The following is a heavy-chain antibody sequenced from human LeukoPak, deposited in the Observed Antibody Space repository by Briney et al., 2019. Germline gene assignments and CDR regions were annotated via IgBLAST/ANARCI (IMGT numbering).Heavy chain of an antibody. V-gene: IGHV3-21*04. J-gene: IGHJ3*02. D-gene: IGHD6-19*01. CDR1: GFTISSYS. CDR3: ARDRSSSGWYAPDAFDI. Sequence: GGTLRLSCTASGFTISSYSLNWVRKPPGKGQELVSCISTCSSYKYYEDSVKGRLTITRDNAKNSQYLQMNSLRAEDTALYYCARDRSSSGWYAPDAFDIWGQGAMVTVSS. CDR2: ISTCSSYK.